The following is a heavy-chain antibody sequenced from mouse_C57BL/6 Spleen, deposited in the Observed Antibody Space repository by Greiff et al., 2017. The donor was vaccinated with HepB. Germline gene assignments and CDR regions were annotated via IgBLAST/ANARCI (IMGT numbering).Heavy chain of an antibody. V-gene: IGHV5-16*01. D-gene: IGHD1-1*01. CDR3: ARERDYYGSSPWFAY. CDR2: INYDGSST. Sequence: DVQLVESEGGLVQPGSSMKLSCTASGFTFSDYYMAWVRQVPEKGLEWVANINYDGSSTYYLDSLKSRFIISSDNAKNILYLQMSSLKSEDTATYYCARERDYYGSSPWFAYWGQGTLVTVSA. J-gene: IGHJ3*01. CDR1: GFTFSDYY.